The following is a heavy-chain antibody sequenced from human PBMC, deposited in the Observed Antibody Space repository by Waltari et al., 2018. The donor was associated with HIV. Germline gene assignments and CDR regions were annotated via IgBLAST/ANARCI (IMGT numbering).Heavy chain of an antibody. CDR1: GYTFTGYY. CDR2: INPNSGAT. V-gene: IGHV1-2*02. CDR3: ARAGGYSYGSPPPWFDL. Sequence: QVQLVQSGAEVKKPGASVKVSCKASGYTFTGYYMYWVRQAPGQGLKWMGWINPNSGATNYAQKFQGRVTMTRDTSISIAYMELSRLRSDDTAVYYCARAGGYSYGSPPPWFDLWGQGTLVTVSS. J-gene: IGHJ5*02. D-gene: IGHD5-18*01.